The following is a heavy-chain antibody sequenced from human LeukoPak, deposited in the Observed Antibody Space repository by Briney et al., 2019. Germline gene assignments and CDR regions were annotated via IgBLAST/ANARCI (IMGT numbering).Heavy chain of an antibody. CDR1: GFTFSSYG. V-gene: IGHV3-30*03. J-gene: IGHJ4*02. CDR2: ISYDGSNK. D-gene: IGHD3-10*01. Sequence: PGGSLRLSCAASGFTFSSYGMHWVRQAPGKGLEWVAVISYDGSNKYYADSVKGRFTISRDNSKNTLYLQMNSLRAEDTAVYYCARGPSLLWFGELFDWGQGTLVTVSS. CDR3: ARGPSLLWFGELFD.